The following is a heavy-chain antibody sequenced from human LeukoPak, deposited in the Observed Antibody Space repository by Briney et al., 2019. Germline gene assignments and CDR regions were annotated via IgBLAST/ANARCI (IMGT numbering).Heavy chain of an antibody. CDR2: INTGNGNT. J-gene: IGHJ6*02. V-gene: IGHV1-3*04. D-gene: IGHD3-22*01. CDR3: ARGSSGSKIEPYYYGMDV. CDR1: GYTFTTNA. Sequence: ASVKVSCKASGYTFTTNAMHWVRQAPGERLEWMGWINTGNGNTKYSQKFQGRVTITRDTSASTAYMELSSLRSEDTAVYYCARGSSGSKIEPYYYGMDVWGQGTTVTVSS.